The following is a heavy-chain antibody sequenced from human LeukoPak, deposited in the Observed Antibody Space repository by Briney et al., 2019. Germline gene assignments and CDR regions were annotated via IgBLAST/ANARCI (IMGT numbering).Heavy chain of an antibody. CDR1: GVPISSRSYY. CDR3: ARHLRFGSSALPRDVVDI. V-gene: IGHV4-39*01. Sequence: SETLSLTCSVSGVPISSRSYYWGWIRQPPGKGLEWIGSMYFSGTTYYNPSLKSRVTMSVHTPENRLSLKLTSVTATDTAISYCARHLRFGSSALPRDVVDIWGRGTVVSVSS. D-gene: IGHD1-26*01. CDR2: MYFSGTT. J-gene: IGHJ1*01.